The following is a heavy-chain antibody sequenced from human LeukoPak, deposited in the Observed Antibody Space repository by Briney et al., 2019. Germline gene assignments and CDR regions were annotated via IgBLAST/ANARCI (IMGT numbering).Heavy chain of an antibody. CDR1: GFTFSSYS. V-gene: IGHV3-21*01. J-gene: IGHJ4*02. D-gene: IGHD6-13*01. CDR3: ARDSIAAAGTNDY. Sequence: PGGSPRLSCAASGFTFSSYSMNWVRQAPGKGLEWVSSISSSSSYIYYADSVKGRFTISRDNAKNSLYLQMNSLGAEDTAVYYCARDSIAAAGTNDYWGQGTLVTVSS. CDR2: ISSSSSYI.